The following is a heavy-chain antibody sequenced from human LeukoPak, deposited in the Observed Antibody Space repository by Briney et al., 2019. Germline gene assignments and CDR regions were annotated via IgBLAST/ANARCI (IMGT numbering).Heavy chain of an antibody. CDR1: GGSISSRSYY. CDR2: IYYSGST. V-gene: IGHV4-39*01. J-gene: IGHJ5*02. Sequence: SETLSLTCTVSGGSISSRSYYWGWIRQPPGKGLEWIGSIYYSGSTYYNPSLKSRVTISVDTSKNQFSLKLSSVTAADTAVYYCARHIQVTFRVSRLGWFDAGGQGTLVTVSS. CDR3: ARHIQVTFRVSRLGWFDA. D-gene: IGHD3-9*01.